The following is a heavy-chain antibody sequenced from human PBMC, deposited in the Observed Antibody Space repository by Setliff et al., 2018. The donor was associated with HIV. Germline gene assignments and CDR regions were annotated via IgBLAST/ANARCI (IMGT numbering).Heavy chain of an antibody. D-gene: IGHD6-19*01. CDR2: IFYSGNT. CDR3: ARHGRQCSGVFYAQACDFEY. CDR1: RVSIGSARYY. V-gene: IGHV4-39*01. J-gene: IGHJ4*02. Sequence: SETLSLTCNVSRVSIGSARYYWAWIRQSPGNRLEWIGTIFYSGNTYYNPSLKDRSAMWIDTSKNQFSLRLTSVTAADTAVYYCARHGRQCSGVFYAQACDFEYWGQGVLVTVSS.